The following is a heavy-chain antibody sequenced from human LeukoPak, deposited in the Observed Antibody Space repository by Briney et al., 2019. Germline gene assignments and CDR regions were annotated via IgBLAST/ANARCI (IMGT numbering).Heavy chain of an antibody. D-gene: IGHD3-22*01. CDR1: GYTFTSYG. CDR2: ISAYNGNT. CDR3: ARADYYDSSGYYEFVDY. J-gene: IGHJ4*02. V-gene: IGHV1-18*01. Sequence: ASVKVSCKASGYTFTSYGISWVRQAPGQGLEWMGWISAYNGNTNYAQKLQGRVTMTTDTSTSTAYMELRSLRSDDTAVYYCARADYYDSSGYYEFVDYWGQGTLVTVSS.